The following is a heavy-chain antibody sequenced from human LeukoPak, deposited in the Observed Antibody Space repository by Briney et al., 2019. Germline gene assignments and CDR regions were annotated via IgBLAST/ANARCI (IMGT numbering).Heavy chain of an antibody. V-gene: IGHV3-74*01. Sequence: GGSLRLSCAASGFTFGSSYMHWVRQDPGKGLVWVSCISSDGTSTNYADSVKGRFTISRDNPKNTVYLQMNSLRAEDTAVYYCATDVGSSLHSWGQGTLVIVSS. CDR2: ISSDGTST. D-gene: IGHD2-2*01. J-gene: IGHJ4*02. CDR1: GFTFGSSY. CDR3: ATDVGSSLHS.